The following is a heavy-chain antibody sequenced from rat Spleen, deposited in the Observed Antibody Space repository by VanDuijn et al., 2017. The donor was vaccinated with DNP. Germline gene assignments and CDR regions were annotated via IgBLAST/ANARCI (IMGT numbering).Heavy chain of an antibody. CDR2: INKDSRTK. J-gene: IGHJ2*01. Sequence: EVKLVESGGGLVQPGRSLKLSCEASGFNFNDYWMGWVRQAPGKGLEWIAEINKDSRTKNYTPSLKDKLTISRDNARNTLYLQMNKLGSEDTAIYYCVRERFGVDYWGQGVMVTVSS. CDR3: VRERFGVDY. V-gene: IGHV4-2*01. CDR1: GFNFNDYW. D-gene: IGHD4-3*01.